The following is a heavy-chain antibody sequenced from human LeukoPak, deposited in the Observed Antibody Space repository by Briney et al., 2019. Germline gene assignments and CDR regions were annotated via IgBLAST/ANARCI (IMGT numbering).Heavy chain of an antibody. CDR3: AKDRDNPPYYFDY. CDR2: ISYDGSNK. J-gene: IGHJ4*02. V-gene: IGHV3-30*18. CDR1: GFTFSSYG. D-gene: IGHD1-1*01. Sequence: PGGSLRLSCAASGFTFSSYGMHWVRQAPGKGLEWVAVISYDGSNKYCADSVKGRFTISRDNPKSTLYLQMNSLRAEDTAVYYCAKDRDNPPYYFDYWGQGTLVTVSS.